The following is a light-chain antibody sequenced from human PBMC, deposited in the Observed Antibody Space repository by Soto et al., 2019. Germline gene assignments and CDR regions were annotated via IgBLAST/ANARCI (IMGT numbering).Light chain of an antibody. CDR3: QQYDT. Sequence: IVLTQSPGTLSLSPGERATLSCRASQSVSSSDLAWYQQNPGQAPSLLIYSASSRATGIPDRFSGSGSGTDFTLTISRLEPEDFAVYYCQQYDTFGQGTKLEIK. V-gene: IGKV3-20*01. J-gene: IGKJ2*01. CDR2: SAS. CDR1: QSVSSSD.